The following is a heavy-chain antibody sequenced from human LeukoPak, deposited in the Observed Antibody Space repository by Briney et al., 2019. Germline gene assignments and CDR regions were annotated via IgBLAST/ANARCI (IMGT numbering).Heavy chain of an antibody. Sequence: ASVKVPCKASGYTFTSYDINWVRQATGQGLEWMGWMNPNSGNTGYAQKFQGRVTMTRNTSISTAYMELSSLRSEDTAVYYCARAARVTTYYYYGMDVWGQGTTVTVSS. J-gene: IGHJ6*02. V-gene: IGHV1-8*01. D-gene: IGHD4-17*01. CDR1: GYTFTSYD. CDR2: MNPNSGNT. CDR3: ARAARVTTYYYYGMDV.